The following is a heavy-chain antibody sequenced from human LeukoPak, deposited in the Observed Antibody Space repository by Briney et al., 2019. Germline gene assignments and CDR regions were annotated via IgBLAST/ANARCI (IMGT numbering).Heavy chain of an antibody. CDR1: GFTFSSYG. CDR3: ARYGYSSRRYDAFDI. J-gene: IGHJ3*02. CDR2: IRYDGSNK. D-gene: IGHD6-13*01. V-gene: IGHV3-33*01. Sequence: PGRSLRLSCAASGFTFSSYGMHWVRQAPGKGLEWVAFIRYDGSNKYYADSVKGRFTISRDNAKNSLYLQMNSLRAEDTAVYYCARYGYSSRRYDAFDIWGQGTMVTVSS.